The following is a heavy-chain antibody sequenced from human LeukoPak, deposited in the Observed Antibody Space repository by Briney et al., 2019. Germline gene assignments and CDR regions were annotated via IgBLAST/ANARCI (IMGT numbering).Heavy chain of an antibody. D-gene: IGHD3-10*01. J-gene: IGHJ3*02. CDR2: IIPIFGTA. V-gene: IGHV1-69*05. CDR1: GGTFSSYA. CDR3: ARVLYGSGSYDAFDI. Sequence: ASVKVSCKASGGTFSSYAISWVRQAPGQGLEWMGRIIPIFGTANYAQKFQGRVTMTTDTSTSTAYMELRSLRSDDTAVYYCARVLYGSGSYDAFDIWGQGTMVTVSS.